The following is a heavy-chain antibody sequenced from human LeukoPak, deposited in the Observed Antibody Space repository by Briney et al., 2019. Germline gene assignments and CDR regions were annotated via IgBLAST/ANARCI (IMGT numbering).Heavy chain of an antibody. CDR2: MNPNSGNT. J-gene: IGHJ4*02. D-gene: IGHD3-22*01. Sequence: ASVKVSCKASGYTFTSYDINWVRQATGQGLEWMGWMNPNSGNTGYAQKFQGRVTMTRNTSISTAYMELSSLRSEDTAVYYCARGPSDSSGYYIDYWGQGTLVTVSS. CDR3: ARGPSDSSGYYIDY. CDR1: GYTFTSYD. V-gene: IGHV1-8*01.